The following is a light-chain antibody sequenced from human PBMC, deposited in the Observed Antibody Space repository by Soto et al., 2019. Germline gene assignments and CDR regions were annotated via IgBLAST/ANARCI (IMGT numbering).Light chain of an antibody. CDR3: SSYTTSGSLV. Sequence: QSALTQPASVSGSPGQSITISCTGTSSDVGGYNYVSWYQQHTGKAPKLMIYDVSNRPSGVSNRFSGSKSGNTASLTISGLQAEDEADYYCSSYTTSGSLVFGGGTKLTVL. V-gene: IGLV2-14*01. CDR1: SSDVGGYNY. J-gene: IGLJ2*01. CDR2: DVS.